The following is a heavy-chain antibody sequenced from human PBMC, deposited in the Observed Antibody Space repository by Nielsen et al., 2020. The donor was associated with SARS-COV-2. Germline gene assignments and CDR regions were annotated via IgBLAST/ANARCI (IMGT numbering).Heavy chain of an antibody. CDR3: ASGWYSSYRFDP. J-gene: IGHJ5*02. D-gene: IGHD6-13*01. CDR2: IYHSGST. CDR1: GGSISSGGYS. V-gene: IGHV4-30-2*01. Sequence: SETLSLTCAVSGGSISSGGYSWSWIRQPPGKGLEWIGYIYHSGSTYYNPSLKSRVTISVDRSKNQFSLKLSSVTAADTAVYYCASGWYSSYRFDPWGQGPLVTVSS.